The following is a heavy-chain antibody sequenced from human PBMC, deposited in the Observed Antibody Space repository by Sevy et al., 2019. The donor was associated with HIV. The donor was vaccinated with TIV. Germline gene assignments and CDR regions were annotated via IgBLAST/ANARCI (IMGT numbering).Heavy chain of an antibody. D-gene: IGHD6-13*01. CDR3: ARGPSGAAAGRFDS. CDR1: GFTFSSYW. J-gene: IGHJ4*02. V-gene: IGHV3-7*01. CDR2: INQGGNQK. Sequence: GGSLRLSCAASGFTFSSYWINWVRQAPGEGLEWVANINQGGNQKHYMDSVKGRFTISRDNAENAGYLQMNSRRVEDTAVYYCARGPSGAAAGRFDSWGQGTLVTVSS.